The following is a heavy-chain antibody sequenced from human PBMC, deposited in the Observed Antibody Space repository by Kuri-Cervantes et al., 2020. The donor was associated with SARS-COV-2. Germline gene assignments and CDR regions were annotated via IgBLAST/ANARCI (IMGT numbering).Heavy chain of an antibody. CDR2: INTNTGNP. Sequence: ASVKVSCKASGYTFTSYAMNWVRQAPGQGLEWMGWINTNTGNPTYAQGFTGRFVFSLDTSVSTAYLQISSLKAEDTAVYYCASPDSSSSDYYYYGMDVWGQGTTVTVSS. V-gene: IGHV7-4-1*02. CDR3: ASPDSSSSDYYYYGMDV. D-gene: IGHD6-6*01. CDR1: GYTFTSYA. J-gene: IGHJ6*02.